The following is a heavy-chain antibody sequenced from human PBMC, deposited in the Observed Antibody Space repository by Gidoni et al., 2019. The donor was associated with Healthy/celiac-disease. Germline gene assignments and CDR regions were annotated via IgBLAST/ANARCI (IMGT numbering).Heavy chain of an antibody. J-gene: IGHJ5*02. D-gene: IGHD6-19*01. CDR1: GGSISSSSYY. V-gene: IGHV4-39*01. Sequence: QLQLQESGPGLVKPSETLSLTCTVSGGSISSSSYYWGWIRQPPGKGLEWIGSIYYSGSTYYNPSLKSRVTISVDTSKNQFSLKLSSVTAADTAVYYCATAVAGLNWFDPWGQGTLVTVSS. CDR2: IYYSGST. CDR3: ATAVAGLNWFDP.